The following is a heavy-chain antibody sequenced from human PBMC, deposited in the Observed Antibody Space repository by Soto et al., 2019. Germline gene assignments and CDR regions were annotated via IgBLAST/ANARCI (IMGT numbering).Heavy chain of an antibody. CDR1: GDSFSSGNYD. D-gene: IGHD3-22*01. CDR3: MRTNSRGHWAAWY. V-gene: IGHV4-61*01. Sequence: SSETLSLTCTVSGDSFSSGNYDWSWIRQPPGKGLEWIGYIQASGGTRYNPSLKSRVYISLDTSKNQFSLMLTSVTAADTAIYYCMRTNSRGHWAAWYWGQGTLVTVSS. J-gene: IGHJ4*02. CDR2: IQASGGT.